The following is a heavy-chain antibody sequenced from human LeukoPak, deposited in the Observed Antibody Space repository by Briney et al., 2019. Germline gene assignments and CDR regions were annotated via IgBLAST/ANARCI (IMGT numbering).Heavy chain of an antibody. Sequence: GASVKVSCKASGYTVTNYYMHWVRQAPGQGPEWMGRIDPSGGYTRYGQKFQGRVTLTRDMSTSTVYMELSSLRPEDTAVYYCARDYFNRLRYSRYDRSGPDYHYYMDVWGKGTTVTVSS. CDR2: IDPSGGYT. J-gene: IGHJ6*03. V-gene: IGHV1-46*01. D-gene: IGHD5-12*01. CDR1: GYTVTNYY. CDR3: ARDYFNRLRYSRYDRSGPDYHYYMDV.